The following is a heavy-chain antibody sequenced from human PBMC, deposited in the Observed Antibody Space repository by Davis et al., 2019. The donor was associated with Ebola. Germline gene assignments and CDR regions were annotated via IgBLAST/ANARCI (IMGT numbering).Heavy chain of an antibody. J-gene: IGHJ6*02. V-gene: IGHV1-18*01. CDR2: ISAYNGNT. Sequence: ASVKVSCKASGYTFTSYGISWVRQAPGQGLEWMGWISAYNGNTNYAQKLQGRVTMTTDTSTSTVYMELSSLRSEDTAVYYCARVCSGGSCYYYYGMDVWGQGTTVTVSS. D-gene: IGHD2-15*01. CDR1: GYTFTSYG. CDR3: ARVCSGGSCYYYYGMDV.